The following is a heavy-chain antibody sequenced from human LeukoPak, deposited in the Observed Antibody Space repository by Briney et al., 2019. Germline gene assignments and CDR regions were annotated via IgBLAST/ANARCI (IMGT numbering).Heavy chain of an antibody. CDR1: GFTFTSSA. V-gene: IGHV3-23*01. D-gene: IGHD6-19*01. CDR3: AKDREWLGYFDY. Sequence: PGGCLRPSYAASGFTFTSSAMSWVRQAPGKGLELVSAISGSGGNTYYADSVKGRFTISRDNSKNTLYLQMNSLRAEDTAVYYCAKDREWLGYFDYGGQGTLVTVSS. CDR2: ISGSGGNT. J-gene: IGHJ4*02.